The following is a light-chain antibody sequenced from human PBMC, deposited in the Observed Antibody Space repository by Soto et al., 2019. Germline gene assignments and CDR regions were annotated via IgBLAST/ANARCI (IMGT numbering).Light chain of an antibody. CDR2: GAS. Sequence: EIVLTQSPGTLSLSPGERATLSCRASQNVTNNFFAWYQQKPGQAPRLLIYGASSRATGIPDRLSGSGSGTDFTLTISRLEPEDFAVYYCQQYGSSPLTFGGGTKVEIK. V-gene: IGKV3-20*01. CDR3: QQYGSSPLT. CDR1: QNVTNNF. J-gene: IGKJ4*01.